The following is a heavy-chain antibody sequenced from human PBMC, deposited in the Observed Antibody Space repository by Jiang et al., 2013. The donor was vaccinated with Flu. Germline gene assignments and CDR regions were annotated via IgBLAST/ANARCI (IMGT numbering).Heavy chain of an antibody. CDR3: AKGPGRWLQIDEFDY. Sequence: QLLESGGGVVQPGGSLRLSCAASRFTFSYYGMHWVRQAPGKGLEWVAFLRYDGNNKYYADSVKGRFTISRDNSKNTLFLQMNSLRPEDTAVYYCAKGPGRWLQIDEFDYWGQGSLVTVSS. D-gene: IGHD5-24*01. V-gene: IGHV3-30*02. J-gene: IGHJ4*02. CDR2: LRYDGNNK. CDR1: RFTFSYYG.